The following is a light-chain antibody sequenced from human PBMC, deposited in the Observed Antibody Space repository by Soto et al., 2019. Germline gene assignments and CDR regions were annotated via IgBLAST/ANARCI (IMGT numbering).Light chain of an antibody. Sequence: DIVMTQSPLSLPVTPGEPASISCRSSQSLLKRNGYNCLDWYLQKPGQSPQLLIYLGSNRASGVPDRFSGSGSGRDFTLKISRVEAEDVGVYFCMQSLQTPLTFGQGTKVEIK. V-gene: IGKV2-28*01. CDR3: MQSLQTPLT. CDR2: LGS. CDR1: QSLLKRNGYNC. J-gene: IGKJ1*01.